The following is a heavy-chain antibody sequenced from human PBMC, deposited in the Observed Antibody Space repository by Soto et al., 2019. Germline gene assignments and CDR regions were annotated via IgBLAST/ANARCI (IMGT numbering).Heavy chain of an antibody. Sequence: PSETLSLTCTVSGGSISSYYWSWIRQPPGKGLEWIGYIYYSGSTNYNPSLKSRVTIPVDTSKNQFSLKLSSVTAADTAVYYCARTYYYGSGSLYYFDYWGQGTLVTVSS. J-gene: IGHJ4*02. V-gene: IGHV4-59*01. CDR1: GGSISSYY. D-gene: IGHD3-10*01. CDR3: ARTYYYGSGSLYYFDY. CDR2: IYYSGST.